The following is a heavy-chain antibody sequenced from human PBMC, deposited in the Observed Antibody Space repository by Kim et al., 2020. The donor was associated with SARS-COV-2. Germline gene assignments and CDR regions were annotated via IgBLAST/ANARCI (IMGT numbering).Heavy chain of an antibody. CDR1: GFTFSSYA. CDR3: AKDLVGIAAAGTAYFQH. D-gene: IGHD6-13*01. CDR2: ISGSGGST. V-gene: IGHV3-23*01. J-gene: IGHJ1*01. Sequence: GGSLRLSCAASGFTFSSYAMSWVRQAPGKGLEWVSAISGSGGSTYYADSVKGRFTISRDNSKNTLYLQMNSLRAEDTAVYYCAKDLVGIAAAGTAYFQHWGQGTLVTVSS.